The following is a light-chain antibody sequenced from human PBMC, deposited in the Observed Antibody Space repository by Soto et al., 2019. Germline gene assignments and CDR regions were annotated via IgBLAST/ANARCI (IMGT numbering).Light chain of an antibody. Sequence: QSVLTQPASVSGSPGQSITISCTGTSSDVGGYNYVSWYQQYPGKAPKLMIYEVSNRPSGVSNRFSGSKSGNTASLTISGLQAEDEADYYCTSYTSNTTLVFGTGTKVTVL. CDR1: SSDVGGYNY. CDR3: TSYTSNTTLV. CDR2: EVS. J-gene: IGLJ1*01. V-gene: IGLV2-14*01.